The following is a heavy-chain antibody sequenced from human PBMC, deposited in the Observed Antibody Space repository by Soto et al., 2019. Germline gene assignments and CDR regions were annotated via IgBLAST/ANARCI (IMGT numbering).Heavy chain of an antibody. Sequence: EVQLLESGGGLVQPGGSLRLSCAASGFTFSTYTMSWVRQAPGKGLEWVSGISGSGGSIYHADSVKGRFTISRDNSKNTLYLQMNSLRAEDTAVYYCLDGQRFDYWGQGTLVTVSS. CDR1: GFTFSTYT. CDR2: ISGSGGSI. CDR3: LDGQRFDY. J-gene: IGHJ4*02. V-gene: IGHV3-23*01.